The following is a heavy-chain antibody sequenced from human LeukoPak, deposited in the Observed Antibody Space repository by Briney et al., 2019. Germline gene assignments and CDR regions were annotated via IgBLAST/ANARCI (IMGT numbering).Heavy chain of an antibody. Sequence: PGGSLRLSCATSGFTFSNYWMSWVRQAPGKGLEWVANIKQDGSEKYYVDSVKGRFTVSRDNAKNSLYLQMNSLRAEDTAVYYCARGKRYDILTGYYDYWGQGTLVTVSS. CDR2: IKQDGSEK. D-gene: IGHD3-9*01. CDR1: GFTFSNYW. CDR3: ARGKRYDILTGYYDY. J-gene: IGHJ4*02. V-gene: IGHV3-7*01.